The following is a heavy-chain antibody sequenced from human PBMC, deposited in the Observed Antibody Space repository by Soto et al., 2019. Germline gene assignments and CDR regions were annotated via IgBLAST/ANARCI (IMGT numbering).Heavy chain of an antibody. Sequence: QVQLVQSGAEVKKPGASVKVSCKAPRYIFTAYFMHWVRQAPGQGLEWMGWINPNNGATHYGLSFQGRVTMTRDTSMSTAYLEVRSLRPDDTAVYYCAKGDSSWVSWFDPWGQGTLVTVSS. CDR2: INPNNGAT. CDR1: RYIFTAYF. CDR3: AKGDSSWVSWFDP. V-gene: IGHV1-2*02. D-gene: IGHD6-19*01. J-gene: IGHJ5*02.